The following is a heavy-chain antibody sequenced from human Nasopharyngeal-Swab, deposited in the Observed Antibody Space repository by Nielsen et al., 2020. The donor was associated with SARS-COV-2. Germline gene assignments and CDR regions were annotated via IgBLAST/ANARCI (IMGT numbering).Heavy chain of an antibody. Sequence: GSLSLSCTVSGGSISSSSYYWGWIRPPPGKGLEWIGSIYYNGRTYYNPSLKSRVTISVDTSKNQFSLKLSSVTAADTAVYYCASSSYVGDYWGQGTLVTVSS. J-gene: IGHJ4*02. D-gene: IGHD3-16*01. CDR1: GGSISSSSYY. CDR3: ASSSYVGDY. V-gene: IGHV4-39*01. CDR2: IYYNGRT.